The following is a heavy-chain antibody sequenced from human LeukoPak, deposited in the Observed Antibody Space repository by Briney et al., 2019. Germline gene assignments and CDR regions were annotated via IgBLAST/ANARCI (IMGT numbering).Heavy chain of an antibody. CDR2: INSDGSST. V-gene: IGHV3-74*01. J-gene: IGHJ6*03. CDR1: GFTFSSYW. CDR3: AKGSRDGYRAGYYMHV. Sequence: QTGGSLRLSCAASGFTFSSYWMHWVRQAPGKGLVWVSRINSDGSSTSYADSVKGRFTISRDNSKNTLYMQMNSLRAEDTAVYYCAKGSRDGYRAGYYMHVWGKGTTVTIPS. D-gene: IGHD5-24*01.